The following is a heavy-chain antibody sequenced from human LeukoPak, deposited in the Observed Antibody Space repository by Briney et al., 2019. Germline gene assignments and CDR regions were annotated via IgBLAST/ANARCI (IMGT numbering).Heavy chain of an antibody. CDR3: TSAINIKTHY. CDR1: GVTLNTDW. D-gene: IGHD5-24*01. Sequence: GGSLRLSCAATGVTLNTDWMHWVRQAPGKGLVWVSGVNPDGSTTNYADSVKGRFTISRDNAKKTLYLQMNSLRAEDTALYYCTSAINIKTHYWGQGTLVTVSS. V-gene: IGHV3-74*01. J-gene: IGHJ4*02. CDR2: VNPDGSTT.